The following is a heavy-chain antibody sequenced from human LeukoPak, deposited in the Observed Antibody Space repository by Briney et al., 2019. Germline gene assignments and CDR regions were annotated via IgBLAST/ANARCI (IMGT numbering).Heavy chain of an antibody. D-gene: IGHD6-19*01. CDR3: ARRIAVTGAYYFDF. CDR1: GGSISRSTYY. Sequence: PSETLSLTCTVSGGSISRSTYYWGWIRQPPGKGLEWIGSIHYSGSTYYNPSLKSRVTISVDTSRNQFSLKLTSVSAADTAVYFCARRIAVTGAYYFDFWGQGTLVTVSS. J-gene: IGHJ4*02. CDR2: IHYSGST. V-gene: IGHV4-39*01.